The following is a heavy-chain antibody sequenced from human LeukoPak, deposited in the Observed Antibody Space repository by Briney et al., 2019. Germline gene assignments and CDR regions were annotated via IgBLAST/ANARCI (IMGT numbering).Heavy chain of an antibody. Sequence: GGSLRLSCAASGFTLSNLAMSWVRQAPGKGLEWVSAMSSVTYYADSVKGRFTISRDDSKSTLFLQMNSLRAEDTAVYYCAKAFFSGSGGNHKHFDSWGQGTLVTVSS. CDR2: MSSVT. V-gene: IGHV3-23*01. CDR1: GFTLSNLA. CDR3: AKAFFSGSGGNHKHFDS. J-gene: IGHJ4*02. D-gene: IGHD3-10*01.